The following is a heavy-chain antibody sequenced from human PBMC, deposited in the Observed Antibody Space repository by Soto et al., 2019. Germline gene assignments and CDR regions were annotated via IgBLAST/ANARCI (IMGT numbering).Heavy chain of an antibody. CDR1: GYTFTSYA. CDR3: ARSRVEWEPYSYYFDY. Sequence: GASVKVSCKASGYTFTSYAMHWVRQAPGQRLEWMGWINAGNGNTKYSQKFQGRVTITRDTSASTAYMELSSLRSEDTAVYYCARSRVEWEPYSYYFDYWGQGTLVTVSS. D-gene: IGHD1-26*01. CDR2: INAGNGNT. V-gene: IGHV1-3*01. J-gene: IGHJ4*02.